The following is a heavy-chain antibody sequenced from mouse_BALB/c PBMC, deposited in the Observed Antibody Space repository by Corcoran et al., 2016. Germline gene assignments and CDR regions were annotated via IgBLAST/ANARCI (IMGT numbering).Heavy chain of an antibody. J-gene: IGHJ2*01. CDR1: GYTFTDHN. D-gene: IGHD1-1*01. CDR2: INPNNGGT. CDR3: ARRDYFGSSPFDY. V-gene: IGHV1-18*01. Sequence: EVLLQQSGPELVKPGASVKIPCKASGYTFTDHNMDWVKQSHGKSLEWIGDINPNNGGTIYNQKFKGKATLTVDKSSSAAYMELRSLTSEDTAVYYCARRDYFGSSPFDYWGQGTTLTVSS.